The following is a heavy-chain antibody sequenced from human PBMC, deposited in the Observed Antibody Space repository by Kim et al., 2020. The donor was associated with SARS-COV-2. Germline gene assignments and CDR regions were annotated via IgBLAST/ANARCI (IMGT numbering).Heavy chain of an antibody. D-gene: IGHD6-6*01. CDR3: ATGELAARSSPGFDY. V-gene: IGHV1-24*01. J-gene: IGHJ4*02. Sequence: QKFQGRVTMTEDTSTDTAYMELSSLRSEDTAVYYCATGELAARSSPGFDYWGQGTLVTVSS.